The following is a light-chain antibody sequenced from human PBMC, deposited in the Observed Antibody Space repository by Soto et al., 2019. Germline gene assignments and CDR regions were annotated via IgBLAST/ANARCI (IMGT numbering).Light chain of an antibody. Sequence: QSALTQPPSASGSPGQSVTISCTGTSSDIGKYNYVSWYQQHPGKAPKLLVYEVDRRPAGAPDRFSGSKSANTASLTVSGLQPEDEADYYCSSYTGTDNLLYVFGTGTKVTVL. V-gene: IGLV2-8*01. CDR2: EVD. J-gene: IGLJ1*01. CDR1: SSDIGKYNY. CDR3: SSYTGTDNLLYV.